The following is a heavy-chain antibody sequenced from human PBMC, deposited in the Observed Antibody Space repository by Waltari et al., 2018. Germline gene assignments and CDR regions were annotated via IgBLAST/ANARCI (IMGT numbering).Heavy chain of an antibody. CDR2: IRYDGSNT. J-gene: IGHJ4*02. CDR3: ASERGTFGVGRSSFDR. D-gene: IGHD3-3*01. Sequence: QVYLVESGGGVVQPGGSLRLSCAASGFMFSNYVMHWVRQAPGKVLEWVASIRYDGSNTFHADSVKGRFTISRDNSKNTMDLQTSSLRPEDTAVYYCASERGTFGVGRSSFDRWGQGTLVIVSS. V-gene: IGHV3-30*02. CDR1: GFMFSNYV.